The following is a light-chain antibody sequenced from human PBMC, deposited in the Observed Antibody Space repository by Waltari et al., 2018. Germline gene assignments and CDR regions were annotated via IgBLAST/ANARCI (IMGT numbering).Light chain of an antibody. CDR2: GTT. CDR3: LQHNSYPLT. Sequence: IQMTQSPSSLSASVGDTVTITCRASQGMNSNLNWFQQKPGKAPKLLIYGTTTLQSGVPSRFSGSGSGTEFTLTISSLQPEDFAIYYCLQHNSYPLTFGGGTKVEIK. J-gene: IGKJ4*01. V-gene: IGKV1-17*01. CDR1: QGMNSN.